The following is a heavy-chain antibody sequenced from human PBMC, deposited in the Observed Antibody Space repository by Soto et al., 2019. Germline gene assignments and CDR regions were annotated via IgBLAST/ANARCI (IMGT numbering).Heavy chain of an antibody. CDR2: IYYSGST. J-gene: IGHJ4*02. CDR1: CGSISSGGYY. D-gene: IGHD3-22*01. Sequence: SETLSLTCFVSCGSISSGGYYWSWIRQHPGKGLEWIGYIYYSGSTYYNPSLKSRVTISVDTSKNQFSLKLSSVTAADTAVYYCARFYDSSVYYAQDYWGKGTLVTVSS. CDR3: ARFYDSSVYYAQDY. V-gene: IGHV4-31*03.